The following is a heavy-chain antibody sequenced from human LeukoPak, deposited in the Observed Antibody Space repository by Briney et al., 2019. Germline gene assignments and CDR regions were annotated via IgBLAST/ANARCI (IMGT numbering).Heavy chain of an antibody. D-gene: IGHD3-9*01. Sequence: SETLSLTCTVSGGSISSGGYYWNWIRQPPGEGLECIGFIYHSGSTYYNPSLKSRVTISVDRSKNQFSLKLSSVTAADTAVYYCARHSRKILTDNWFDPWGQGTLVTVSS. V-gene: IGHV4-30-2*02. CDR2: IYHSGST. J-gene: IGHJ5*02. CDR1: GGSISSGGYY. CDR3: ARHSRKILTDNWFDP.